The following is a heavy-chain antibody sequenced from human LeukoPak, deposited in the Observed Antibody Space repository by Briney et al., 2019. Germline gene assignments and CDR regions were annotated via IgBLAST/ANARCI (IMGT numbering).Heavy chain of an antibody. CDR3: ARGQVTMIVVVSPFDY. CDR1: GYTFTAYY. D-gene: IGHD3-22*01. J-gene: IGHJ4*02. CDR2: INPSSGGT. Sequence: ASVKVSCKASGYTFTAYYMHWVRQAPGQGLEWMGWINPSSGGTSYAQKFQGRVTMTRDTSISTAYLELSRLKSDDTAVYYCARGQVTMIVVVSPFDYWGQRTLVTVSS. V-gene: IGHV1-2*02.